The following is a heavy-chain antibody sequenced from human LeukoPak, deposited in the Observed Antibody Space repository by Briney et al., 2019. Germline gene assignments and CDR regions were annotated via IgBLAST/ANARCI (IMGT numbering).Heavy chain of an antibody. CDR2: ISSSSSYI. D-gene: IGHD5-12*01. J-gene: IGHJ3*02. V-gene: IGHV3-21*01. CDR3: ARRKGGYDDGGYYDAFDI. CDR1: GFTFSSYS. Sequence: GGSLRLSCAASGFTFSSYSMNWVRQAPGKGLEWVSSISSSSSYIYYADSVKGRFTISRDNAKNSLYLQMNSLRAEDTAVYYCARRKGGYDDGGYYDAFDIWGQGTMVTVSS.